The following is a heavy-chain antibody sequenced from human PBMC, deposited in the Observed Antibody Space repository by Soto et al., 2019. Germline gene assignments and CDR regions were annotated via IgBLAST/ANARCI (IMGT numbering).Heavy chain of an antibody. Sequence: ASVKPSCKASGSTFTSSDINWVRQATGQGLEWMGWMNPNSGNTGYAQKFQGRVTMTRNTSISTAYMELSSLRSEDTAVYYCARGYSYGGYYYYYYGMDVWGQ. V-gene: IGHV1-8*01. D-gene: IGHD5-18*01. CDR2: MNPNSGNT. J-gene: IGHJ6*02. CDR1: GSTFTSSD. CDR3: ARGYSYGGYYYYYYGMDV.